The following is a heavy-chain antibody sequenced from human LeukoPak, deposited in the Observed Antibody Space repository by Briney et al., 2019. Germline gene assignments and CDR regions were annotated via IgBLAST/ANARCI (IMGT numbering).Heavy chain of an antibody. CDR3: ATGSRLFDY. CDR2: INHSGST. J-gene: IGHJ4*02. D-gene: IGHD3-10*01. V-gene: IGHV4-34*01. CDR1: GGSFSGYY. Sequence: LETLSLTCAVYGGSFSGYYWSWIRQPPGKGLEWIGEINHSGSTNYNPSLKSRVTISVDTSKNQFSLKLSSVTAADTAVYYCATGSRLFDYWGQGTLVTVSS.